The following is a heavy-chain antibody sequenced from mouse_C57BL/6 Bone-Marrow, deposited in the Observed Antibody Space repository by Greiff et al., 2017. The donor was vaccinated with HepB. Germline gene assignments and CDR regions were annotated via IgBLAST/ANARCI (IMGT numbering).Heavy chain of an antibody. CDR2: IDPENGDT. V-gene: IGHV14-4*01. Sequence: VQLQQSGAELVRPGASVKLSCTASGFNIKDDYMHWVKQRPEQGLEWIGWIDPENGDTEYASKFQGKATITADTSSKTAYLQLSSLTSEDTAVYYCTTSGVDSAGSWFAYWGQGTLVTVSA. J-gene: IGHJ3*01. D-gene: IGHD3-2*02. CDR3: TTSGVDSAGSWFAY. CDR1: GFNIKDDY.